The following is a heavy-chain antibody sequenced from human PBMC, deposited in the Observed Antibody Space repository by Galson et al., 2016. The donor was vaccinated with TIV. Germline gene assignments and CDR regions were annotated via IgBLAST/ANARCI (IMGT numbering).Heavy chain of an antibody. CDR3: ARDTDYYDSSGGIDY. CDR2: INTYNGDT. J-gene: IGHJ4*02. V-gene: IGHV1-18*01. CDR1: GYTFTDYA. Sequence: SVKVSCKASGYTFTDYAISWVRQAPGQGLEWMGWINTYNGDTNFAQKFQGRVTMTTETSTSTVYMDLRNLRSDDTAVYYCARDTDYYDSSGGIDYWGQGTLGTVS. D-gene: IGHD3-22*01.